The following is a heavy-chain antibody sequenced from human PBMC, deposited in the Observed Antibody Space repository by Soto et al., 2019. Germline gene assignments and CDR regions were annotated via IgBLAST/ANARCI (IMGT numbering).Heavy chain of an antibody. D-gene: IGHD6-13*01. CDR2: INSSSSYT. CDR1: GFTFSDYY. Sequence: QVQLVESGGGLVKPGGSLRLSCAASGFTFSDYYMSWIRQAPGKGLEWVSYINSSSSYTNYADSVKGRFTISRGNAKNSLYLQMNSLRAEDTAVYYCARTIVAAGGRRYFDLWGRGTLVTVSS. V-gene: IGHV3-11*05. J-gene: IGHJ2*01. CDR3: ARTIVAAGGRRYFDL.